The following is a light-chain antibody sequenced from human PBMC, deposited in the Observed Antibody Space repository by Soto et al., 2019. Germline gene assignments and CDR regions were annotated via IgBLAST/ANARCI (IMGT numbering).Light chain of an antibody. Sequence: EIVLTQSPATLSLSPGERATLSCRASRSIASYLAWYQQKPGQAPRLLIYDASNRATGIPARFSGSGSGTDFTLTISSLESEDFAVYYCQQRADWPLTFGGGTKVEIK. CDR1: RSIASY. CDR2: DAS. J-gene: IGKJ4*01. CDR3: QQRADWPLT. V-gene: IGKV3-11*01.